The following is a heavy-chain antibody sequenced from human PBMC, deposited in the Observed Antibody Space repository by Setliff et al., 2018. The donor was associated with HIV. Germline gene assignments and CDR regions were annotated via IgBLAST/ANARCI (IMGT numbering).Heavy chain of an antibody. CDR3: ARHDCGGNCDINWFDP. V-gene: IGHV4-38-2*01. CDR1: GYSISSNFL. Sequence: PSETLSLTCAVSGYSISSNFLWGWVRQPPGQGLEWIGSIHHAGSTYYNPSLKSRVRISLDTSKNQFSLKLSPVTAADTAVYYCARHDCGGNCDINWFDPWGQGTLVTVSS. J-gene: IGHJ5*02. D-gene: IGHD2-21*02. CDR2: IHHAGST.